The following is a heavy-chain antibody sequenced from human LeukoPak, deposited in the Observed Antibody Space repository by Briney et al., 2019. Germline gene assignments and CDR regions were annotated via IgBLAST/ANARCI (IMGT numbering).Heavy chain of an antibody. Sequence: HSGGSLRLSCAASGFTFSSYEMNWVRQAPGKGLEWVSYIDSSGSSIHYADSVKGRFTISRDNAKNSLYLQMNSLRAEDTAVYHCARTKEMATISYFDSWGQGTLVTVSS. V-gene: IGHV3-48*03. CDR2: IDSSGSSI. CDR3: ARTKEMATISYFDS. CDR1: GFTFSSYE. D-gene: IGHD5-24*01. J-gene: IGHJ4*02.